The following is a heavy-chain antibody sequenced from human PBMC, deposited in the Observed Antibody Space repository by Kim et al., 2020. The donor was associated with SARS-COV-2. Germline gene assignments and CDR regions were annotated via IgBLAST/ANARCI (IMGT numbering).Heavy chain of an antibody. D-gene: IGHD6-13*01. Sequence: TSYADSVQGRLTISRDHAKNTLYRQMNRQRAEDTAVYYCARAGAAGAFDIWGQGTMVTVSS. V-gene: IGHV3-74*01. CDR3: ARAGAAGAFDI. CDR2: T. J-gene: IGHJ3*02.